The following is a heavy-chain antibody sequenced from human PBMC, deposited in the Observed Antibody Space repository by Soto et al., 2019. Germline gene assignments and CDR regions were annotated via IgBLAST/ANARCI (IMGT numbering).Heavy chain of an antibody. V-gene: IGHV1-69*06. Sequence: SVKVSCKASGGTFSSYAISWVRQAPGQGLEWMGGIIPIFGTANYAQKFQGRVTITADKSTSTAYMELSSLRSEDTAVYYCARDLWTGAYNYYYDRSGTGSGMDVCGQGPTVTVSS. CDR2: IIPIFGTA. CDR3: ARDLWTGAYNYYYDRSGTGSGMDV. J-gene: IGHJ6*02. D-gene: IGHD3-22*01. CDR1: GGTFSSYA.